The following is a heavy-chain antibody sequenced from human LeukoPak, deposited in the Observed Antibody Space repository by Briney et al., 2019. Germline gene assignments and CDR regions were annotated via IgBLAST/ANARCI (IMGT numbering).Heavy chain of an antibody. J-gene: IGHJ6*03. CDR1: GYSISSGYY. CDR2: VYRSGST. V-gene: IGHV4-38-2*02. D-gene: IGHD2-21*02. Sequence: SETLSLTCTVSGYSISSGYYWGWIRQPPGKGLEWIGSVYRSGSTYYNPSLKSRVTISVDRSKNQFSLKLSSVTAADTAVYYCASMTRYYYMDVWGKGTTVTVSS. CDR3: ASMTRYYYMDV.